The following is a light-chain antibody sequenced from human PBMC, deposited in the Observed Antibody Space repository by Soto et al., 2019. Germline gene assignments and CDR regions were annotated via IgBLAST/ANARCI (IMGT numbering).Light chain of an antibody. CDR1: QNIRSR. CDR3: QHYNSYSEA. J-gene: IGKJ1*01. V-gene: IGKV1-5*01. Sequence: RSTQSPATPAASLGARVSITCRASQNIRSRLAWFQHKPGQAPKLLIYDASNLESGVPSRFSGSGSGTEFTLTISSLQPDDFATYYCQHYNSYSEAFGQGTKVDI. CDR2: DAS.